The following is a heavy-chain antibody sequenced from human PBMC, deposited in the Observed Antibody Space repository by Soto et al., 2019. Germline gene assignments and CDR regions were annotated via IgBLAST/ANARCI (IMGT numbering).Heavy chain of an antibody. D-gene: IGHD3-22*01. J-gene: IGHJ4*02. CDR3: ARDVRITTMTGVFDY. Sequence: GGSLRLSCAASGFTFSSYGMHWVRQAPGKGLEWVAVIWYDGSNKYYADSVKGRFTISRDNSKNTLYLQMNGLRAEDTAVYYCARDVRITTMTGVFDYWGQGTLVTVSS. V-gene: IGHV3-33*01. CDR2: IWYDGSNK. CDR1: GFTFSSYG.